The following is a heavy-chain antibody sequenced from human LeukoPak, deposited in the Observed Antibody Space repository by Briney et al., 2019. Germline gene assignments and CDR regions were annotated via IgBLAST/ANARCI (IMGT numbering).Heavy chain of an antibody. J-gene: IGHJ4*02. CDR1: GGSISGYY. V-gene: IGHV4-34*01. CDR3: ARGLIWFGYYFDY. D-gene: IGHD3-10*01. CDR2: INHSGST. Sequence: PSETLSLTCTVSGGSISGYYWSWIRQPPGKGLEWIGEINHSGSTNYNPSLKSRVTISVDTSKNQFSLKLSSVTAADTAVYYCARGLIWFGYYFDYWGQGTLVTVSS.